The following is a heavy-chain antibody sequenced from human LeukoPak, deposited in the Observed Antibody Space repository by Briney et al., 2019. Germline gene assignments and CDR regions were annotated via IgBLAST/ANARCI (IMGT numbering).Heavy chain of an antibody. CDR2: INPNSGGT. D-gene: IGHD3-3*01. Sequence: ASVKVSCKASGYTFTGYYMHWARQAPGQGLEWMGWINPNSGGTNYAQKFQGRVTMTRDTSISTAYMELSRLRFDDTAVYYCAATIFGVVIQSPYYFDYWGQGTLVTVSS. CDR3: AATIFGVVIQSPYYFDY. J-gene: IGHJ4*02. V-gene: IGHV1-2*02. CDR1: GYTFTGYY.